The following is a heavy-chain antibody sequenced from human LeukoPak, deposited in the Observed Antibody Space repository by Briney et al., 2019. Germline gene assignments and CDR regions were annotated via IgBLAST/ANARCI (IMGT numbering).Heavy chain of an antibody. D-gene: IGHD5-12*01. J-gene: IGHJ4*02. Sequence: GGSLRLSCAASGFTFSSYSMDWVRQAPGKGLEWVSSISSSSSYIYYADSVKGRFTISRDNSKNSLYLQMNSLRAEDTALYYCAKVGFRGGLDYWGQGTLVTVSS. CDR2: ISSSSSYI. V-gene: IGHV3-21*04. CDR1: GFTFSSYS. CDR3: AKVGFRGGLDY.